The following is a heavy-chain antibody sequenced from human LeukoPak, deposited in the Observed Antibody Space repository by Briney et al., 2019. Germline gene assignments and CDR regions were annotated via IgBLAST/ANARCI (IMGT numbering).Heavy chain of an antibody. CDR2: IKQDGSEK. Sequence: GGSLRLSCAASGFTFSSYWMSWVGQAPGKGLEWVAGIKQDGSEKYFVDSVKGRFTISRDNAKNSLYLQMNSLRDEDTAIYYCARWFIGYGYWGRGTLVTVSS. V-gene: IGHV3-7*01. J-gene: IGHJ4*02. CDR1: GFTFSSYW. CDR3: ARWFIGYGY. D-gene: IGHD3-10*01.